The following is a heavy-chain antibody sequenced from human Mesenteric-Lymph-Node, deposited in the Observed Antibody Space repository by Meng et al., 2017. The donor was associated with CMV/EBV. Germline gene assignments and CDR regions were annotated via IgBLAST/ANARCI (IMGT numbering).Heavy chain of an antibody. CDR3: ARGDYDVLPGP. CDR2: INTYTANP. Sequence: SCKASGYPFTGYAINWVRQAPGQGLEWMGWINTYTANPTYAQDFTGRFVFSLDTSVSTAYLQISSLKAEDTGVYYCARGDYDVLPGPWGQGTLVTVSS. D-gene: IGHD3-9*01. CDR1: GYPFTGYA. V-gene: IGHV7-4-1*02. J-gene: IGHJ5*02.